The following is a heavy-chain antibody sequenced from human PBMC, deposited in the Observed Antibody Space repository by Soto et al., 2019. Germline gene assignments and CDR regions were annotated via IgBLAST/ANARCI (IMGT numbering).Heavy chain of an antibody. J-gene: IGHJ6*02. V-gene: IGHV1-69*13. CDR2: IIPIFGTA. CDR3: ASFIAAAGTYYYYGMDV. D-gene: IGHD6-13*01. Sequence: SVKVSCKASGGTFSSYAISWVRQAPGQGLEWMGGIIPIFGTANYAQKFQGRVTITADESTSTAYMELSSLRSEDTAVYYCASFIAAAGTYYYYGMDVWGQGTTVTVSS. CDR1: GGTFSSYA.